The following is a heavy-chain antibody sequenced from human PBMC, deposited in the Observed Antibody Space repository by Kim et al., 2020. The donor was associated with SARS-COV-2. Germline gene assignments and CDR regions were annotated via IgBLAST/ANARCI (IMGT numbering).Heavy chain of an antibody. CDR2: ST. J-gene: IGHJ4*02. D-gene: IGHD3-22*01. CDR3: ARAFYDSSGY. Sequence: STNYNPSLKSRAPMSVDTSKNQFSLTLSSVTAADTAVYYCARAFYDSSGYWGQGTLVIVSS. V-gene: IGHV4-34*01.